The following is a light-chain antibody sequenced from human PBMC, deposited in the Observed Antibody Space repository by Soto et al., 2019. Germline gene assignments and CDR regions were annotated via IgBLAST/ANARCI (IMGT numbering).Light chain of an antibody. Sequence: QLVLTQPPSVSGAPGQRVTLSCTGSSSNIGAGYDVHWYQQLPGTAPKLLIYGNSNRPSGVPDRFSGSKSGTSASLAITGLQAEDEADYYCQSYDISLSVWVFGGGTKLTVL. V-gene: IGLV1-40*01. CDR2: GNS. CDR3: QSYDISLSVWV. J-gene: IGLJ3*02. CDR1: SSNIGAGYD.